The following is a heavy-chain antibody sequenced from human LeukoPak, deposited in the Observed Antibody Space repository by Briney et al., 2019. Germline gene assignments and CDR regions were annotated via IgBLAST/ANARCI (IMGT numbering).Heavy chain of an antibody. CDR3: ARENDYGDSFDY. J-gene: IGHJ4*02. CDR2: INHSGST. V-gene: IGHV4-34*01. CDR1: GGSFSGYY. D-gene: IGHD4-17*01. Sequence: PSETLSLTCAVYGGSFSGYYWSWIRQPPGKGLEWIGEINHSGSTNYNPSLKSRVTISVDTSKNQFSLKLSSVTAADTAVYYCARENDYGDSFDYWGQGTLVTVSS.